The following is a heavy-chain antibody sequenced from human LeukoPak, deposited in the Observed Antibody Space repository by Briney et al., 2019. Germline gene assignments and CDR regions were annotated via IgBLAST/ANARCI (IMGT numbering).Heavy chain of an antibody. CDR3: ARLDSSGGGDY. V-gene: IGHV3-74*01. Sequence: GGSLRLSCAASGFTFSSYWMHWVRQAPGKGLVWVSRINSDGSSTSYADSVKGRFTISRDNAKNTLYLQMNSLRAEDTAVYYCARLDSSGGGDYWGQGTLVTVSS. D-gene: IGHD6-19*01. CDR1: GFTFSSYW. J-gene: IGHJ4*02. CDR2: INSDGSST.